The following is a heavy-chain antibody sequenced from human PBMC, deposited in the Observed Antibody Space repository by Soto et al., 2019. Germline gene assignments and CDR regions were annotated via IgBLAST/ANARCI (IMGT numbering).Heavy chain of an antibody. V-gene: IGHV4-30-2*01. CDR2: IYHSGST. D-gene: IGHD6-19*01. CDR1: GGSISSGGYS. CDR3: ARVRSGWGIDY. Sequence: QLQLQESGSGLVKPSQTLSLTCAVSGGSISSGGYSWSWIRQPPGKGLEYIGYIYHSGSTYYNPFLKRRVTISVDRSKNQFSRKLSAVTGADTALYYCARVRSGWGIDYWGQGTLVTVSS. J-gene: IGHJ4*02.